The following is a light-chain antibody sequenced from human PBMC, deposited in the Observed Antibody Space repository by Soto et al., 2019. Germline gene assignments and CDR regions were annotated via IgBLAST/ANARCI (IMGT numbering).Light chain of an antibody. J-gene: IGKJ4*01. CDR3: QQRITWLT. CDR2: DAS. Sequence: EIVLTQSPATLSLSPGERATLSCRASQSVASSLAWYQQKPGQPPRLLIYDASKRAAGIPARYSGRGSGTDFTLTLSMLEPAEVAVYYCQQRITWLTFGGGTKVEIK. V-gene: IGKV3-11*01. CDR1: QSVASS.